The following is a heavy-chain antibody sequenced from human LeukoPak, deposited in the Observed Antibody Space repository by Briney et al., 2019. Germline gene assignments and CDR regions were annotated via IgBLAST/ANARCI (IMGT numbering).Heavy chain of an antibody. Sequence: GGSLRLSCAASGFTFSSYGMHWVRQAPGKGLEGVAVIWYDGSNKYYADSVKGRFTISRDNSKNTLYLQMNSLRAEDTAVYYCARDRAVVTPDAFDIWGQGTMVTVSS. CDR2: IWYDGSNK. CDR3: ARDRAVVTPDAFDI. D-gene: IGHD4-23*01. J-gene: IGHJ3*02. CDR1: GFTFSSYG. V-gene: IGHV3-33*01.